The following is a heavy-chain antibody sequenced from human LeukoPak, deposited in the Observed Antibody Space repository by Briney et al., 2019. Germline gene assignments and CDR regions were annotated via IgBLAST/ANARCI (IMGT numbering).Heavy chain of an antibody. CDR2: IYYSGST. V-gene: IGHV4-39*01. CDR3: ARHIRDRYYDILTGYYSTGGFDP. Sequence: PSETLSLTCTVSGGSISSSSYYWGWIRQPPGKGLEWIGSIYYSGSTYYNPSLKSRVTISVDTSKNQFSLKLSSVTAADTAVYYCARHIRDRYYDILTGYYSTGGFDPWGQGTLVTVSS. D-gene: IGHD3-9*01. J-gene: IGHJ5*02. CDR1: GGSISSSSYY.